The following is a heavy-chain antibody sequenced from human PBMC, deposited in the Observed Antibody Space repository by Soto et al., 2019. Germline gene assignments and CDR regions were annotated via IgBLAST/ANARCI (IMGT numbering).Heavy chain of an antibody. V-gene: IGHV1-8*01. CDR1: GYTFTSYD. J-gene: IGHJ5*02. CDR3: TGDKWAFFGGGVYNWSHP. Sequence: ASVKVSCKASGYTFTSYDINWVRQATGQGLEWMGWMNPNSGNTGYAQKFQGRVTMTRNTSISTAYMELSSLRSEDTAVYYSTGDKWAFFGGGVYNWSHPWGQGTLVTVSS. CDR2: MNPNSGNT. D-gene: IGHD3-16*01.